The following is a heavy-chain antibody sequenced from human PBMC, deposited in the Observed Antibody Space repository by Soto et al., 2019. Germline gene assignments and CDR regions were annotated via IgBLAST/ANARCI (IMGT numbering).Heavy chain of an antibody. CDR3: ARVGTYYYDSSGYYCVDY. J-gene: IGHJ4*02. Sequence: GGSLRLSCAASGFTFSDYYMSWIRQAPGKGLEWVSYISSSGSTIYYADSVKGRFTISRDNAKNSLYLQMNSLRAEDTAVYYCARVGTYYYDSSGYYCVDYWGQGTLVTVSS. V-gene: IGHV3-11*01. CDR1: GFTFSDYY. D-gene: IGHD3-22*01. CDR2: ISSSGSTI.